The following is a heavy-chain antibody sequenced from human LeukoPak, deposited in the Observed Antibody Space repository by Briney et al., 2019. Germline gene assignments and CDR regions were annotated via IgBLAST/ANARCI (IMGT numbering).Heavy chain of an antibody. CDR2: IYYSGST. D-gene: IGHD3-10*01. CDR3: ARHDSYGSVNWFDP. J-gene: IGHJ5*02. V-gene: IGHV4-39*01. CDR1: GGXISSSSYY. Sequence: PSETLSLTCAVSGGXISSSSYYWGWIRQPPGMGLEWLATIYYSGSTYYNPSLKSRVTISVDTSKNQFSLKLSSVTAADTAVYYCARHDSYGSVNWFDPWGQGTLVTVSS.